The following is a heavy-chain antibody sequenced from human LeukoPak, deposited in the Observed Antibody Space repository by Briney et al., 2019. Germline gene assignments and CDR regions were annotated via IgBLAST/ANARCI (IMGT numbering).Heavy chain of an antibody. CDR3: ASRNYYYYMDV. CDR1: GGSFSGYY. Sequence: SETLSLTCAVYGGSFSGYYWSWIRQPPGKGLEWIGEINHSGSTNYNPSLKSRVTISVDTSKNQFSLKLSSVTAADTAVYYCASRNYYYYMDVWGKGTTVTVSS. CDR2: INHSGST. V-gene: IGHV4-34*01. J-gene: IGHJ6*03.